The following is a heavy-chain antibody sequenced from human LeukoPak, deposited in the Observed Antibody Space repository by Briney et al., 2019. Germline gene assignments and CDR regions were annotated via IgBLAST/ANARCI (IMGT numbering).Heavy chain of an antibody. D-gene: IGHD2-2*01. J-gene: IGHJ4*02. CDR3: AREQGSTGYFEY. V-gene: IGHV1-46*01. Sequence: ASVKVSCKASGNIFTSSYTHWVRQAPGQGLEWMGVINPSDGTRNYAQKFRGRVTMTRDMSTSTVYMDLSSLRSEDTAVYYCAREQGSTGYFEYWGQGTLVTVSS. CDR1: GNIFTSSY. CDR2: INPSDGTR.